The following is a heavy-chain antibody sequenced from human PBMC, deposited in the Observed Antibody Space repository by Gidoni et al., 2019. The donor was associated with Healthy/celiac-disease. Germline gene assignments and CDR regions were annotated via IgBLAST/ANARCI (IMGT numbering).Heavy chain of an antibody. Sequence: QVQLVQSGAEVKKPGSSVKVSCKASGATFSSYAISWVRQAPGQGLEWMGRIIPILGIANYAQKFQGRVTITADKSTSTAYMELSSLKSEDTAVYYCARGRYSGYDVYYYYYGMDVWGQGTTVTVSS. D-gene: IGHD5-12*01. CDR3: ARGRYSGYDVYYYYYGMDV. CDR2: IIPILGIA. CDR1: GATFSSYA. V-gene: IGHV1-69*09. J-gene: IGHJ6*02.